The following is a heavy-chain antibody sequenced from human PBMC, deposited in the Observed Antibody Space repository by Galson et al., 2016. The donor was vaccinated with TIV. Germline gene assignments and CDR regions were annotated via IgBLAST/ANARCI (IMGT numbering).Heavy chain of an antibody. CDR2: VSYDGSTK. J-gene: IGHJ6*02. V-gene: IGHV3-30*04. D-gene: IGHD5-18*01. CDR3: VKARGYSYGSPQDYYYGMDV. CDR1: GVTVGGYA. Sequence: SLRLSCAASGVTVGGYALYWVRQAPGKGLEWVAAVSYDGSTKYHADSVRGRFTISRDNAKSSLYLQMNSLRPEDTALDYCVKARGYSYGSPQDYYYGMDVWGQGTTVTVSS.